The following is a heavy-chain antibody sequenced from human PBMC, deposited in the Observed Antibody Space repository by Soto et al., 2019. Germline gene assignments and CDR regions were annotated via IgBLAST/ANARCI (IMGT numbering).Heavy chain of an antibody. CDR2: TYYRSKWYN. D-gene: IGHD3-10*01. Sequence: KQSQTLSLTCAISGDSVSSNSAAWNWIRQSPSRGLEWLGRTYYRSKWYNDYAVSVKSRITINPDTSKNKFSLQLNSVTPEDTAVYYCARDGASGSGNNGLPESYYYYYGMDVWGQGTTVTVSS. CDR1: GDSVSSNSAA. CDR3: ARDGASGSGNNGLPESYYYYYGMDV. V-gene: IGHV6-1*01. J-gene: IGHJ6*02.